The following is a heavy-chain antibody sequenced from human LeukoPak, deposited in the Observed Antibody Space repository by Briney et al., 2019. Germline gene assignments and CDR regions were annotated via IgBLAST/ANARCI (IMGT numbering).Heavy chain of an antibody. J-gene: IGHJ4*02. CDR3: ASDYFDRTGYYGFIY. CDR1: GGSISSGSYY. D-gene: IGHD3-22*01. Sequence: SETLSLTCTVSGGSISSGSYYWTWIRQPAGEGLEWIGRFYSSGSTNYNPPLKSRVTISLDTSKNQFSLKLSSVTAADTAVYYCASDYFDRTGYYGFIYWGQGSLVTISS. V-gene: IGHV4-61*10. CDR2: FYSSGST.